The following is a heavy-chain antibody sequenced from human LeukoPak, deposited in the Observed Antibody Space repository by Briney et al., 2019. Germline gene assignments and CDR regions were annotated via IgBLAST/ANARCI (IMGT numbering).Heavy chain of an antibody. Sequence: PGGSLRLSCVVSGFTFSNAWMSWVRQAPGKGPEWVGRIRKKADGGTTDYAAPVKGRFTISRDDSKNTLYLQMNSLKTEDTAVYYCARDSPSRLPWNFFYDMDVWGQGTRVTVSS. V-gene: IGHV3-15*01. J-gene: IGHJ6*02. D-gene: IGHD1-7*01. CDR2: IRKKADGGTT. CDR3: ARDSPSRLPWNFFYDMDV. CDR1: GFTFSNAW.